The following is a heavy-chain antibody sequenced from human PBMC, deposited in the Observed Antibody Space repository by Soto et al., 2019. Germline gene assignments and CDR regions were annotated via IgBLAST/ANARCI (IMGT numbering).Heavy chain of an antibody. CDR3: VKGDLDTAVVNSPDAFDF. J-gene: IGHJ3*01. CDR1: GFMFNDYG. V-gene: IGHV3-30*18. CDR2: ISYDGDNK. D-gene: IGHD5-18*01. Sequence: GGSLRLSCEASGFMFNDYGMHWVRQAPGKGLDWVAVISYDGDNKYYAQSVKGRFTISRDNSKNTLFLHMDSLRHEDTAVYHCVKGDLDTAVVNSPDAFDFWGQGTMVTVSS.